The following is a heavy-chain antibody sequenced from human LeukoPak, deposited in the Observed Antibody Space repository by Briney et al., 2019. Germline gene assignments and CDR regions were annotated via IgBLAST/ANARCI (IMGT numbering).Heavy chain of an antibody. D-gene: IGHD6-13*01. J-gene: IGHJ4*02. V-gene: IGHV3-7*01. CDR1: GFTFSSYW. Sequence: PGGSLRLSCAASGFTFSSYWMSWVRQAPGKGLGWVANIKQDGSEKYYVDSVKGRFTISRDNAKNSLYLQMNSLRADDTALYYCVREWQHLVQHYWGRGTQVTVSS. CDR2: IKQDGSEK. CDR3: VREWQHLVQHY.